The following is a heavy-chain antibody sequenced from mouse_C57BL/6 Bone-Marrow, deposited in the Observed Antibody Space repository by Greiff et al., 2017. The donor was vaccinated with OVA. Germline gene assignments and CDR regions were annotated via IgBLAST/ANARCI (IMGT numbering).Heavy chain of an antibody. CDR2: IDPETGGT. D-gene: IGHD1-1*01. J-gene: IGHJ1*03. CDR1: GYTFTSYW. V-gene: IGHV1-15*01. Sequence: VQLQQPGAELVKPGASVKLSCKASGYTFTSYWMHWVKQTPVHGLEWIGAIDPETGGTAYNQKFKGKAILTADKSSSTAYMELRSLTSEDSAVYYCTRRGSSFHYWYFDVWGTGTTVTVSS. CDR3: TRRGSSFHYWYFDV.